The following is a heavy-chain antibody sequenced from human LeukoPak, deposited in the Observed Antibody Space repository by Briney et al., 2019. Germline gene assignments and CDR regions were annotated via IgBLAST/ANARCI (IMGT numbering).Heavy chain of an antibody. D-gene: IGHD3-9*01. V-gene: IGHV1-2*02. CDR1: GYTFTGYY. CDR3: ARVAHNYDPLTGYYPYLDYFDF. CDR2: INPNSGGT. J-gene: IGHJ4*02. Sequence: ASVKVSCKASGYTFTGYYMHWVRQAPGQGLEWMGWINPNSGGTYYAQKFQGRVTMTRDTSISTAYMELSRLRSDDTAVFYCARVAHNYDPLTGYYPYLDYFDFWGQGTLVTVSS.